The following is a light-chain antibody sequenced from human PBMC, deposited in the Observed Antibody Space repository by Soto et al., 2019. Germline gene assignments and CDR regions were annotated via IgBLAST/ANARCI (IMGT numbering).Light chain of an antibody. Sequence: EIVLTQSPATLSLSPGERATLSCRARQSIWNYLGWYQQKPGQAPRLLIYDASSRATGIPARFSGSGSGTDFTLTISSLEPEDFAIYYCQQRSNWPVTFGLGTRLEIK. V-gene: IGKV3-11*01. CDR3: QQRSNWPVT. CDR1: QSIWNY. CDR2: DAS. J-gene: IGKJ5*01.